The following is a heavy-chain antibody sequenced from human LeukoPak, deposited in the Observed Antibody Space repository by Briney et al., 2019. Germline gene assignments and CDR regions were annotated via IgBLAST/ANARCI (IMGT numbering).Heavy chain of an antibody. CDR3: ARDGTAAGLYFDL. J-gene: IGHJ4*01. V-gene: IGHV3-7*01. D-gene: IGHD6-13*01. Sequence: GGSLRLSCAVPGFTFSSYWMNWVRQAPGKGLEWVASIKQDGGEKSYVDSVKGRFTISRDNAKNSLYLQMSSLRAEDTAVYYCARDGTAAGLYFDLWGQGTLITVSS. CDR1: GFTFSSYW. CDR2: IKQDGGEK.